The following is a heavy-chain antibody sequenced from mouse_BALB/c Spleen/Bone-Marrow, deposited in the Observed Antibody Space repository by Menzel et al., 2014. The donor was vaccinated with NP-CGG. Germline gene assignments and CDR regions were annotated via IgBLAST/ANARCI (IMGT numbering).Heavy chain of an antibody. V-gene: IGHV1-80*01. CDR1: GYTFSNYW. Sequence: QVQLQQSGAELVRPGSSVKTSCKASGYTFSNYWMNWMKQRPGQGLEWIGQIYPGDGDTNYIGKFTGKATLTADKSSSTAYMQLSSLTSEDSAVYFCASRGEYSYAMDYWGQGTSVTVSS. CDR3: ASRGEYSYAMDY. J-gene: IGHJ4*01. CDR2: IYPGDGDT. D-gene: IGHD5-2*01.